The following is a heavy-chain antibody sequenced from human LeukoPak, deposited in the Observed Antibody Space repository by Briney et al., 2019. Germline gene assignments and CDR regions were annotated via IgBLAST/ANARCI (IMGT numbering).Heavy chain of an antibody. CDR2: ISRSGGTT. CDR3: AKRGGTESFYYYYYMDV. CDR1: GFDFSDAR. V-gene: IGHV3-23*01. Sequence: GGSLRLSCVASGFDFSDARMTWVRQAPGKGPEWVALISRSGGTTYYADSVKGRFTISRDNSKNTLYLQMNSLRAEDTAEYYCAKRGGTESFYYYYYMDVWGKGTTVTVSS. J-gene: IGHJ6*03. D-gene: IGHD2-15*01.